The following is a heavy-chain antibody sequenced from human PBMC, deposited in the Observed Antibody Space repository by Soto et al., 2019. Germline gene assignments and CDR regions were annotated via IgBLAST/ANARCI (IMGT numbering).Heavy chain of an antibody. CDR3: ARANIAARDPLNWFDP. CDR2: INAGNGNT. Sequence: ASVKASCKASGDTFTSYAMHWVRQAPGQRLEWMGWINAGNGNTKYSQKFQGRVTITRDTSASTAYMELSSLRSEDTAVYYCARANIAARDPLNWFDPWGQGTLVTVSS. J-gene: IGHJ5*02. CDR1: GDTFTSYA. D-gene: IGHD6-6*01. V-gene: IGHV1-3*01.